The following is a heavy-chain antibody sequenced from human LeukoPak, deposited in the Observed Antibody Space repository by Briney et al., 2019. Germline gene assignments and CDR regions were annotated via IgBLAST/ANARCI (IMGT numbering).Heavy chain of an antibody. J-gene: IGHJ4*02. CDR3: TRDPRRLDY. V-gene: IGHV3-11*05. CDR2: ISGSSGDI. CDR1: GFTFSDYY. Sequence: GGSLRLSCAASGFTFSDYYMTWVRQAAGKGLEWVPYISGSSGDINYSDSVKGRFTISRDNAKNSLYLQMNSLRAEDTAVYYCTRDPRRLDYLGQGTLATVSS.